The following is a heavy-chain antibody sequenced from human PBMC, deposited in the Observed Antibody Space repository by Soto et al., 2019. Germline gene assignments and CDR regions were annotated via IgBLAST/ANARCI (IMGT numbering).Heavy chain of an antibody. D-gene: IGHD4-17*01. CDR1: GLIFSRYP. Sequence: QVQLVESGGGVVQPGRSLRLSCAASGLIFSRYPMHWCRQAPGKGLQWVALISDDGSTKYYGDSVKCRFNISRDNSKNTVYLQMNCLSAEDTAVYYCTRADLTVTLSVFDPWGQGTLVTVSS. J-gene: IGHJ5*02. V-gene: IGHV3-30-3*01. CDR3: TRADLTVTLSVFDP. CDR2: ISDDGSTK.